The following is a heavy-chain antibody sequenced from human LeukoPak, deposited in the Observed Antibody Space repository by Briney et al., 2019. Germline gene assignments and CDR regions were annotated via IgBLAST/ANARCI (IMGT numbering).Heavy chain of an antibody. Sequence: ASVKVSCKASGYTFTGYYMHWVRQAPGQGLEWMGWINSNSGCTNYAQKFQDRVTMTRDTSISTVYLELSSLRYDDTAVYYCARPIQWGYNWFDPLGQGSLVTVSS. J-gene: IGHJ5*02. D-gene: IGHD1-26*01. CDR2: INSNSGCT. CDR3: ARPIQWGYNWFDP. V-gene: IGHV1-2*02. CDR1: GYTFTGYY.